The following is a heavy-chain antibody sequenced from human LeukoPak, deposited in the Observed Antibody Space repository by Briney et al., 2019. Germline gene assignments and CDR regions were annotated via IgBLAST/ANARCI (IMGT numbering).Heavy chain of an antibody. CDR3: GRGLTVEGAKYYFDY. D-gene: IGHD3-9*01. J-gene: IGHJ4*02. Sequence: PGGSLRLSCTASGFTFGEYGLTWVRQAPGKGLEWVGFIRSEIYGGTREYAASVKGRFTISRDDSNSIADLQMNSLKTEDTGVYYCGRGLTVEGAKYYFDYWGQGTLVTVSS. V-gene: IGHV3-49*04. CDR2: IRSEIYGGTR. CDR1: GFTFGEYG.